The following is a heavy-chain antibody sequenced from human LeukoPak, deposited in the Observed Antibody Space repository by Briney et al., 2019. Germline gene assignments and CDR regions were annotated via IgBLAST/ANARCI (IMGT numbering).Heavy chain of an antibody. CDR3: ARGVYNYGSDCYFDL. Sequence: SETLSLTCAVYGGSFSGYYWSWIRQPPGKGLEWIVEINHSGSTNYNPSLKSRVTISVDTSKNQFSLKLTSVTAADTAVYYCARGVYNYGSDCYFDLWGRGTLVTVSS. D-gene: IGHD5-18*01. CDR2: INHSGST. V-gene: IGHV4-34*01. CDR1: GGSFSGYY. J-gene: IGHJ2*01.